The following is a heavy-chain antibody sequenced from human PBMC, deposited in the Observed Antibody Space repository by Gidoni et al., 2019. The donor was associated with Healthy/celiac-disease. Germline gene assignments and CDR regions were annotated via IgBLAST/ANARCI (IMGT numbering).Heavy chain of an antibody. CDR2: MYHSGST. V-gene: IGHV4-4*02. D-gene: IGHD6-13*01. CDR3: ARESAAGTAFDY. CDR1: GGSISSSNW. J-gene: IGHJ4*02. Sequence: QVQLQASGPGLVNPSGTLSLTCAVSGGSISSSNWWSWVRQPPGKGLEWIGEMYHSGSTNYNPCLKSRVTISVDKSKNQFSLKLRSVTAADTAVYYCARESAAGTAFDYWGQGTLVTVSS.